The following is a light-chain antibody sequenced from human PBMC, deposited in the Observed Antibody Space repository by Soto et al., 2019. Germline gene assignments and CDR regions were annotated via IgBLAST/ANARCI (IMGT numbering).Light chain of an antibody. V-gene: IGKV4-1*01. CDR2: WAS. CDR1: QSVLYSSNNRNY. CDR3: HQHYNSPFT. J-gene: IGKJ3*01. Sequence: DIVMTQSPDSLAVSLGERATINCKSSQSVLYSSNNRNYLAWFQQKPGQPPKLLIYWASTRESGVPDRFSGSGSGTEFTLTISSLQAEDVAVYYCHQHYNSPFTFGPGTKVDI.